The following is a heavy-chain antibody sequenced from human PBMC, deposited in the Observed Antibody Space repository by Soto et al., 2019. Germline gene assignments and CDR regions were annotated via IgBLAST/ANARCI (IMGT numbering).Heavy chain of an antibody. Sequence: GGSLRLSCAASGFTFSSYGMHWVRQAPGKGLEWVAVISYDGSNKYYADSVKGRFTISRDNSKNTLYLQMNSLRAEDTAVYYCAKDLIDWGDFWSGYRDNPYYYYYGMDVWGQGTTVTVSS. D-gene: IGHD3-3*01. CDR3: AKDLIDWGDFWSGYRDNPYYYYYGMDV. CDR1: GFTFSSYG. V-gene: IGHV3-30*18. CDR2: ISYDGSNK. J-gene: IGHJ6*02.